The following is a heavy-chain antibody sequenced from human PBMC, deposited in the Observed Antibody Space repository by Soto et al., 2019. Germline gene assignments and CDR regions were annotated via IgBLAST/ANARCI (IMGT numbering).Heavy chain of an antibody. CDR1: GYTFTGYY. Sequence: ASVKVSCKASGYTFTGYYMHWVRQAPGQGLEWMGWINPNSGGTNYAQKFQGWVTMTRETSISTAYMELRRLRSDDTAVYYCARAPPPTYYYDSSGYGCAFDIWGQGTMVTVSS. J-gene: IGHJ3*02. D-gene: IGHD3-22*01. V-gene: IGHV1-2*04. CDR3: ARAPPPTYYYDSSGYGCAFDI. CDR2: INPNSGGT.